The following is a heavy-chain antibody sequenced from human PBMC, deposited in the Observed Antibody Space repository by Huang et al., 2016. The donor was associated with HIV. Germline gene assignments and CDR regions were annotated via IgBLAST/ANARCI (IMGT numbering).Heavy chain of an antibody. Sequence: QVQLQESGPGLVKPSRTLSLSCTVSGASITSGGFFWTWIRQPAGKGLGWIGHFYTSGTTNYSPSFKSRVTISIDTSENQFSLKLTSVTAADTAVYYCARRSVQLDQDYWGQETLVTVSS. V-gene: IGHV4-61*09. D-gene: IGHD6-6*01. CDR3: ARRSVQLDQDY. J-gene: IGHJ4*02. CDR2: FYTSGTT. CDR1: GASITSGGFF.